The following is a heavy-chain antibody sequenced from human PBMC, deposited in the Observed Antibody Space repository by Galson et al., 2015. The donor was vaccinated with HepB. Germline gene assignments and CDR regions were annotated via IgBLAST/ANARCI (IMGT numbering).Heavy chain of an antibody. CDR2: IIPILGIA. CDR3: APYYYDSSGYYTQGT. D-gene: IGHD3-22*01. CDR1: GGTFSSYT. V-gene: IGHV1-69*02. Sequence: SVKVSCKASGGTFSSYTISWVRQAPGQGLEWMGRIIPILGIANYAQKFQGRVTITADKSTSTAYMELSSLRSEDTAVYYCAPYYYDSSGYYTQGTWGQGTLVTVSS. J-gene: IGHJ4*02.